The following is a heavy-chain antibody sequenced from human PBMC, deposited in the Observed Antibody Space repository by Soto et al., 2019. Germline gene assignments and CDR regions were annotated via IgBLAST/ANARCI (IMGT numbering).Heavy chain of an antibody. J-gene: IGHJ6*02. CDR2: IIPIFGTA. Sequence: SVKVSCKASGGTFSSYAISWVRQAPGQGLEWMGGIIPIFGTANYAQKFQGRVTITADESTSTAYMELSSLRSEDTAVYYCARDTPGITMVRGVRNPNYYYGMDVWGQGTTVTVSS. CDR3: ARDTPGITMVRGVRNPNYYYGMDV. V-gene: IGHV1-69*13. CDR1: GGTFSSYA. D-gene: IGHD3-10*01.